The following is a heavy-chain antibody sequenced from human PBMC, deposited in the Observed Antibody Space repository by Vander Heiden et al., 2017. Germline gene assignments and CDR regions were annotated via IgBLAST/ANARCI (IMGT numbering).Heavy chain of an antibody. CDR1: GITFSDHY. Sequence: EVQLVESGGGLVQPGGSLRLSCAASGITFSDHYMDWVRQAPGKGLEWVGRPRNKAQSYTTDYVASVKGRFTISRDDSKNSVYLQMNSLKTEDTAVYYCVRPVGSVDYNGMDVWGQGTTVTVSS. CDR3: VRPVGSVDYNGMDV. D-gene: IGHD2-2*01. CDR2: PRNKAQSYTT. J-gene: IGHJ6*02. V-gene: IGHV3-72*01.